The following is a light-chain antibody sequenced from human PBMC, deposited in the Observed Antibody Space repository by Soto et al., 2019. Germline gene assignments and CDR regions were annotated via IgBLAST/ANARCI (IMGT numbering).Light chain of an antibody. J-gene: IGKJ3*01. CDR1: QDISRY. CDR3: QQLQRTPFT. CDR2: GAS. V-gene: IGKV1-9*01. Sequence: QLTQSPSSLSASVGDRVTITCRASQDISRYLAWYQQRAGQAPKLLIYGASTLQSGVPSRFSGSGSGTEFTLTSSSLQPEDFATYHCQQLQRTPFTFGPGTTVDV.